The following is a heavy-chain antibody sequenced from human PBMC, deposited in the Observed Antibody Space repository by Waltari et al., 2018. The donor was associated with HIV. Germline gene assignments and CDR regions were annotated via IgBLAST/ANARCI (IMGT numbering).Heavy chain of an antibody. V-gene: IGHV3-74*01. Sequence: EVELVDSGGGLVQPGGSLRLSCVASKFNFSNYWISWVRTLPGKGLVWVSRVNGDASSTDYADSVRGRFTISRDNAKNTVYLQMNSLRAEDTALYYCTRAVFWSGFFRDYFFDYWGQGTPVTVSS. CDR1: KFNFSNYW. D-gene: IGHD3-3*01. CDR2: VNGDASST. J-gene: IGHJ4*02. CDR3: TRAVFWSGFFRDYFFDY.